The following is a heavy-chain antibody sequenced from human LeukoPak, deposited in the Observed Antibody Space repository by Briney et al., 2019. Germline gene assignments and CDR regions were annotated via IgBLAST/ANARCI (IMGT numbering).Heavy chain of an antibody. CDR1: GGSISSGGYY. CDR3: ARDYSGSYGHAFDI. D-gene: IGHD1-26*01. V-gene: IGHV4-31*03. Sequence: PSQTLSLTCTVSGGSISSGGYYWSWIRQHPGKGLEWIGYIYYSGSTYYNPPLKSRVTISVDTSKNQFSLKLSSVTAADTAVYYCARDYSGSYGHAFDIWGQGTMVTVSS. CDR2: IYYSGST. J-gene: IGHJ3*02.